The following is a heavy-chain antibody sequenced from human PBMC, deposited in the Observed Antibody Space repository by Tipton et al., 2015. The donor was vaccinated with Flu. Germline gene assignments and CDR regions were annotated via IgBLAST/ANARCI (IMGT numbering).Heavy chain of an antibody. CDR1: GGSISSYY. CDR3: ARFSVRGESDY. V-gene: IGHV4-4*07. D-gene: IGHD3-10*01. CDR2: IYTSGST. J-gene: IGHJ4*02. Sequence: TLSLTCTVSGGSISSYYWTWIRQPAGKGLEWIGRIYTSGSTKYNPSLKSRVTMLVDTSKNQFSLKMSSVTAADTAVYYCARFSVRGESDYWGQGTLVTVSS.